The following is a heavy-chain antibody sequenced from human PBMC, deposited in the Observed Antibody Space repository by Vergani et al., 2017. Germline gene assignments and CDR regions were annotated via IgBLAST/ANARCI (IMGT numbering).Heavy chain of an antibody. J-gene: IGHJ6*02. CDR2: IYYSGST. V-gene: IGHV4-59*01. Sequence: QVQLQESGPGLVKPSETLSLTCTVSGGSISSYYWSWIRQPPGKGLEWIGYIYYSGSTNYNPSLKSRVTISVDTSKNQFPLKLSSVTAADTAVYYCARDTPSWSWGYYYYGMDVWGQGTTVTVSS. CDR1: GGSISSYY. CDR3: ARDTPSWSWGYYYYGMDV. D-gene: IGHD6-13*01.